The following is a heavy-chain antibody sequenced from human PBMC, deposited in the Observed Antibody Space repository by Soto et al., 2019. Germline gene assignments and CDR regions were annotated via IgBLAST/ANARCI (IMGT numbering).Heavy chain of an antibody. J-gene: IGHJ5*02. CDR2: IIPILGIA. Sequence: QVQLVQSGAEVKKPGSSVKVSCKASGGTFSSYTISWVRQAPGQGLEWMGRIIPILGIANYAQKFQGRVTITADKSTITAYMELSSLRSEDTAVYYCARGSLNYDFWSGYDWFDPWGQGTLVTVSS. CDR1: GGTFSSYT. CDR3: ARGSLNYDFWSGYDWFDP. D-gene: IGHD3-3*01. V-gene: IGHV1-69*02.